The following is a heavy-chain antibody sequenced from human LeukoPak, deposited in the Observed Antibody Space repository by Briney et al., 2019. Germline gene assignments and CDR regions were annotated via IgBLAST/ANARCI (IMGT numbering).Heavy chain of an antibody. CDR1: GFTFSSYA. Sequence: GRSLRLSCAASGFTFSSYAMHWVRQAPGKGLEWVAVISYDGSNKYYADSVKGRFTISRDNSKNTLYLQMSSPRAEDTAVYYCAREGDPDIDYGDYFDYWGQGTLVTVSS. CDR3: AREGDPDIDYGDYFDY. CDR2: ISYDGSNK. D-gene: IGHD4-17*01. J-gene: IGHJ4*02. V-gene: IGHV3-30*04.